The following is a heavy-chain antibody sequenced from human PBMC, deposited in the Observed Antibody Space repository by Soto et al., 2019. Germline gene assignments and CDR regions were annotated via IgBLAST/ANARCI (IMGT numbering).Heavy chain of an antibody. CDR3: ARANYFDSSGPFDY. V-gene: IGHV4-31*02. CDR2: IYYTGRT. CDR1: GGSLKSGGYY. J-gene: IGHJ4*02. Sequence: SETLSLTCTVSGGSLKSGGYYWSWIRQHPGRGLEWIGYIYYTGRTYYNPSLESRVTFSVDTSKNQFSLKLSSVTAADTAVYYCARANYFDSSGPFDYWGPGTQVTVSS. D-gene: IGHD3-22*01.